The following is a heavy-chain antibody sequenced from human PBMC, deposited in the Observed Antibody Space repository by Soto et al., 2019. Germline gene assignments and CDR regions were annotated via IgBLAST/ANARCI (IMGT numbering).Heavy chain of an antibody. J-gene: IGHJ6*03. CDR1: GLILSDCA. V-gene: IGHV3-48*01. CDR3: ARDLSWGSNWYYYMDV. CDR2: ISSSSSVI. D-gene: IGHD7-27*01. Sequence: LRLSCGTSGLILSDCAMNWVRQAPGKGLEWVSYISSSSSVIDYADSVKGRFTVSRDNARNSLYLQMNSLRAEDTAVYYCARDLSWGSNWYYYMDVWGKGATVTVSS.